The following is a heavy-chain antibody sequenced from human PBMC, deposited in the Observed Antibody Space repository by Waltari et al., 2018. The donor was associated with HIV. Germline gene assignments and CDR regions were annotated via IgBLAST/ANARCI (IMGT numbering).Heavy chain of an antibody. CDR3: VAEWWYAVPGY. D-gene: IGHD2-15*01. CDR1: GFPISNDG. Sequence: EVQLVESGGGLVQPGGSLRLSCVASGFPISNDGMSWVRQAPGKGLEWVANVKQDGSDTYYADSVKGRFTIFRDDAENLIYLQMNSLRAGDTAVYYCVAEWWYAVPGYWGQGTLVTV. V-gene: IGHV3-7*01. CDR2: VKQDGSDT. J-gene: IGHJ4*02.